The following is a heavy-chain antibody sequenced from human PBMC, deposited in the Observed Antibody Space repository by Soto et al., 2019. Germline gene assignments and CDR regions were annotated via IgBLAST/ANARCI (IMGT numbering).Heavy chain of an antibody. CDR1: GFTFSNYG. CDR2: ISYDGGHQ. V-gene: IGHV3-30*18. J-gene: IGHJ4*02. D-gene: IGHD1-1*01. CDR3: VKGSWTDYYFHD. Sequence: QVQLVESGGGVVQPGRSLRLSCAVSGFTFSNYGMHWVRQAPGKGLEWVAAISYDGGHQYYANSMKGRFTIFRDNSKNTLSLEMHSLSPEDTAVYYCVKGSWTDYYFHDWGQGTLVTVSS.